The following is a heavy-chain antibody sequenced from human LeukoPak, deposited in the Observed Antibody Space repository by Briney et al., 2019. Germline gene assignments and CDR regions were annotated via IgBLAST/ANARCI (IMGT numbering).Heavy chain of an antibody. CDR1: GGSISSSSYY. V-gene: IGHV4-39*01. CDR2: IYYSGST. Sequence: SETLSLTCTLSGGSISSSSYYWGWIRQPPGTGLEWIGSIYYSGSTYYNPSLKSRVTISVDTSKNQFSLKLSSVTAADTAVYYCARPAAKYYYYYYYMDVWGKGTTVTVSS. J-gene: IGHJ6*03. D-gene: IGHD2-2*01. CDR3: ARPAAKYYYYYYYMDV.